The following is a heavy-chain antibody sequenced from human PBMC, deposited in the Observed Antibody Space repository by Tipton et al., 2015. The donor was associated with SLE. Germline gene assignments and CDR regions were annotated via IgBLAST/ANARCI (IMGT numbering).Heavy chain of an antibody. CDR3: VRLGWYTPPDY. J-gene: IGHJ4*02. V-gene: IGHV4-39*07. CDR2: LYYSGTT. CDR1: GGSITSSPYY. D-gene: IGHD1-14*01. Sequence: TLSLTCTVSGGSITSSPYYWGWIRQPPGKGLEWIGSLYYSGTTYYNPSLESRVTISVDTSKNQFSLKLQSVTAADTALYYCVRLGWYTPPDYWGQGTLVTVSS.